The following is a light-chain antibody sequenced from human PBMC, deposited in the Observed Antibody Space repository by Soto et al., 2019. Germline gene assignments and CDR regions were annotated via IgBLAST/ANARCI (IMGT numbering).Light chain of an antibody. CDR2: AAS. CDR1: QSIGTY. CDR3: LQDYNYPYT. V-gene: IGKV1-39*01. Sequence: DIQMSQSPSPLSASVGDRVTITCRASQSIGTYLHWYQQKPGKAPKLLIYAASNLQSGVPSRFSGSGSGTDFTLTMNSLQPEDFATYYCLQDYNYPYTFGQGTRLEIK. J-gene: IGKJ5*01.